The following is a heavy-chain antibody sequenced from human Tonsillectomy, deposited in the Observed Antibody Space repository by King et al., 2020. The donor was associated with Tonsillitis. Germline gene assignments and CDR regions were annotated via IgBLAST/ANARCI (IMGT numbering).Heavy chain of an antibody. J-gene: IGHJ5*02. CDR3: AHLSSRIFGAEVPWGWFDP. CDR2: IYWDDDK. V-gene: IGHV2-5*02. CDR1: GFSLSTSGVG. Sequence: LTLKESGPTLVKPTQTLTLTCTFSGFSLSTSGVGVGWIRQPPGKALEWLALIYWDDDKRYSPSLKSRLTITKDTSKNQVVLTMTNMDPVDTATYYCAHLSSRIFGAEVPWGWFDPWGQGTLVTVSS. D-gene: IGHD3-3*02.